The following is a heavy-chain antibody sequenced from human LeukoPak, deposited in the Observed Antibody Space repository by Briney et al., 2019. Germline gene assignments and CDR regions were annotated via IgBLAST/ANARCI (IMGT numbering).Heavy chain of an antibody. V-gene: IGHV3-30*18. CDR1: GFTFSSYG. J-gene: IGHJ3*02. Sequence: GRSLRLSCAASGFTFSSYGMHWVRQAPGKGLEWVAVISYDGSNKYYADSVKGRFTISRDNSKNTRYLQMNSLRAEDTAVYYCAKELWFGELQGAFDIWGQGTMVTVSS. D-gene: IGHD3-10*01. CDR2: ISYDGSNK. CDR3: AKELWFGELQGAFDI.